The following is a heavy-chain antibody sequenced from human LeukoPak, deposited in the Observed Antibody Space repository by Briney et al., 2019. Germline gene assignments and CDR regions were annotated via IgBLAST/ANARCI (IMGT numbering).Heavy chain of an antibody. J-gene: IGHJ5*02. Sequence: PGGSLRLSCAASGFTFSTYSLNWVRQAPGKGLEWVSSISISSSSIDYADSVKGRFTISRDNVKNSLYLQMNSLRAEDTAVYSCARRGADYCTPSSCHPNWFAPWGQGTQVTVSS. CDR1: GFTFSTYS. CDR3: ARRGADYCTPSSCHPNWFAP. CDR2: ISISSSSI. V-gene: IGHV3-21*04. D-gene: IGHD4-11*01.